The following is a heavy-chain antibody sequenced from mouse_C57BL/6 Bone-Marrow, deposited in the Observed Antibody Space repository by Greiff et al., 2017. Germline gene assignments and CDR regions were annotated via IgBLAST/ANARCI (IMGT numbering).Heavy chain of an antibody. Sequence: VQLQQPGAELVMPGASVKLSCKASGYTFTSYWMHWVKQRPGQGLEWIGEIDPSDSYTKYNQKFKGKSTLTVDKSSSTAYMQLSSLTSEDSAVYYCASLSDYGVEVWCAYWGQGTLVTVSA. CDR3: ASLSDYGVEVWCAY. CDR1: GYTFTSYW. V-gene: IGHV1-69*01. J-gene: IGHJ3*01. D-gene: IGHD2-4*01. CDR2: IDPSDSYT.